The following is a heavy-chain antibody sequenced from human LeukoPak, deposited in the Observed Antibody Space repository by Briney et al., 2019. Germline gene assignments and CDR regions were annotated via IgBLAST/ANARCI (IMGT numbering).Heavy chain of an antibody. CDR2: IYYSGST. V-gene: IGHV4-39*01. J-gene: IGHJ4*02. CDR3: ARAHAVAGTDY. CDR1: GGSISSSSYY. Sequence: SETLSLTCTVSGGSISSSSYYWGWIRQPPGKGLEWIGSIYYSGSTYYNPSLKSRVTISVDTSKNQFSLKLSSVTAADMAVYYCARAHAVAGTDYWGQGTLVTVSS. D-gene: IGHD6-19*01.